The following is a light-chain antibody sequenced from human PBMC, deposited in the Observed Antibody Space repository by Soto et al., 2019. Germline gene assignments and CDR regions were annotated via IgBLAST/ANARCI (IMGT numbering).Light chain of an antibody. J-gene: IGLJ2*01. CDR1: SSDVGGYNY. Sequence: QSALTQPASVSGSPGQSITISCTGTSSDVGGYNYVSWYQQHPGKAPKLMIYDVTNRPSGVSNRFSGSKSGNTASLTISGLQAGDEADYYCSSYTSSSPVIFGGGTKVTVL. V-gene: IGLV2-14*01. CDR2: DVT. CDR3: SSYTSSSPVI.